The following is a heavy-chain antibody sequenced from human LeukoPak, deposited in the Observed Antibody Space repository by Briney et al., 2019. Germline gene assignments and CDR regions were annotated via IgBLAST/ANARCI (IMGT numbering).Heavy chain of an antibody. CDR2: LAYDGTNK. Sequence: GGSLRLSCAASGFTFSSYAMHWVRQAPGKGLEWVALLAYDGTNKQYEYSLKGRSTISRDNSKNTVDLQMNNLRAEDTAVYYCARGGPLGDTNRFDFWGQGTLVTVSS. CDR3: ARGGPLGDTNRFDF. J-gene: IGHJ4*02. D-gene: IGHD3-10*01. CDR1: GFTFSSYA. V-gene: IGHV3-30*04.